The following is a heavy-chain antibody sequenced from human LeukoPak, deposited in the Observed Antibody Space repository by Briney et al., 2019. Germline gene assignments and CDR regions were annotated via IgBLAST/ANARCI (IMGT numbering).Heavy chain of an antibody. V-gene: IGHV1-18*01. CDR1: GYTFTSYG. D-gene: IGHD3-22*01. J-gene: IGHJ4*02. CDR2: ISAYNGNT. Sequence: ASVKVSCKASGYTFTSYGISWVRQPPGQGLEWMGWISAYNGNTNYAQKLQGRVTMTTDTSTSTAYMELRSLRSDDTAVYYCARDGLEYYYDSSGYYFSDYWGQGTLVTVSS. CDR3: ARDGLEYYYDSSGYYFSDY.